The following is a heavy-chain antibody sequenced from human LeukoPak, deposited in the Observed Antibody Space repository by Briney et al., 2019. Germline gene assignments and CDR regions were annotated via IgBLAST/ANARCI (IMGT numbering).Heavy chain of an antibody. CDR1: GGSIISSSYY. D-gene: IGHD4-17*01. CDR2: IYYSGST. CDR3: ARQDYGDYAFDY. Sequence: SETLSLTGTVSGGSIISSSYYWGWIRQTPGKGLEWIGNIYYSGSTYYNPSLKSRVTISVDTSKNQFSLKLSSVTAADTAVYYCARQDYGDYAFDYWGQGTLVTVSS. J-gene: IGHJ4*02. V-gene: IGHV4-39*01.